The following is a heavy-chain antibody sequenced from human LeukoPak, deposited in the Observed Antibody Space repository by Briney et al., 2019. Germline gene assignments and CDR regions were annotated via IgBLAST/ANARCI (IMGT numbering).Heavy chain of an antibody. CDR2: INPKSGDT. D-gene: IGHD3-16*01. Sequence: ASVKVSCKASGYTFTDCFMHWVRQAPGRGLEWMGWINPKSGDTRYAQQFQGRVTMTRDTSISTAYVELSRLRSDDTALYYCATLGGHSLAVQNGYWGQGTLVTVSS. CDR3: ATLGGHSLAVQNGY. CDR1: GYTFTDCF. V-gene: IGHV1-2*02. J-gene: IGHJ4*02.